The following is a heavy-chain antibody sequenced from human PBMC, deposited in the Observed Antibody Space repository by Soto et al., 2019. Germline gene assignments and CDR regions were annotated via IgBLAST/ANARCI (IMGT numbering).Heavy chain of an antibody. J-gene: IGHJ4*02. D-gene: IGHD5-18*01. CDR3: ARSGYSYGPNPLLY. Sequence: SVTLSLTCPVAGGSISSGGYYWSWIRQHPGKGLEWIGHIYYSGSTYYNPSLKSRVTISVDTSKNQFSLKLSSVTAADTAVCYCARSGYSYGPNPLLYWGQGTLVTVSS. CDR2: IYYSGST. V-gene: IGHV4-31*03. CDR1: GGSISSGGYY.